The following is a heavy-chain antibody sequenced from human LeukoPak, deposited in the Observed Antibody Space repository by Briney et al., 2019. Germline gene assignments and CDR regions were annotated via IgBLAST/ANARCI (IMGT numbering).Heavy chain of an antibody. Sequence: KPSETLSLTCAVYGGSFSGYYWSWIRQPPGKGLEWIGEINHSGSTNYNPSLKSRVTISVDTSKNQFSLKLSSVTAADTAVYYCARGRVQLWPRGFDPWGQGTLVTVSS. CDR1: GGSFSGYY. CDR3: ARGRVQLWPRGFDP. J-gene: IGHJ5*02. V-gene: IGHV4-34*01. D-gene: IGHD5-18*01. CDR2: INHSGST.